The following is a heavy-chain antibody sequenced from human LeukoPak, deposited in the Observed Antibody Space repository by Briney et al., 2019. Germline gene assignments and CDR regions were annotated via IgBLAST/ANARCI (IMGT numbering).Heavy chain of an antibody. V-gene: IGHV3-21*01. J-gene: IGHJ4*02. Sequence: GGSLRLSCAASGFTFSTYNMNWVRQAPGKGLEWVSSISGSSSYIYYADSVKGRFSISRDNAKNSLYLQMNSLRAEDTAVYYCARSLTIFGVVIPSFDYWGQGTLVTVSS. CDR3: ARSLTIFGVVIPSFDY. CDR1: GFTFSTYN. CDR2: ISGSSSYI. D-gene: IGHD3-3*01.